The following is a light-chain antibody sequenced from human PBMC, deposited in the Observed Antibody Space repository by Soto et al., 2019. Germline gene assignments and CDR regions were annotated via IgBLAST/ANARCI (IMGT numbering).Light chain of an antibody. CDR3: QQYNNWPPTWT. Sequence: ILLTQSPATLSSFPGDRATLSCRASQSVKTFLVWYQQRPGQAPRLLIHDASHRATGIPDRLSGSGSGTEFTLTISSLQSEDFAVYYCQQYNNWPPTWTFGQGTKVDI. J-gene: IGKJ1*01. V-gene: IGKV3D-15*01. CDR1: QSVKTF. CDR2: DAS.